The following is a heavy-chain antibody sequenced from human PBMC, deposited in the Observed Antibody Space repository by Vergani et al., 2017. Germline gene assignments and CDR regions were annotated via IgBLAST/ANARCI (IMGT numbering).Heavy chain of an antibody. CDR1: GDPISRDNLY. CDR2: FYSSGIY. D-gene: IGHD3-10*01. CDR3: ARHGGSGNFYHLFDS. V-gene: IGHV4-61*02. Sequence: QVQLQESGPGLLKPSQTLSLTCTVSGDPISRDNLYLHWLRQPAGKGLEWIGRFYSSGIYNYNPSLKSRLTISVDTSKNLISRKLNSVTAADTALYCCARHGGSGNFYHLFDSWGQGTLVTVSS. J-gene: IGHJ4*02.